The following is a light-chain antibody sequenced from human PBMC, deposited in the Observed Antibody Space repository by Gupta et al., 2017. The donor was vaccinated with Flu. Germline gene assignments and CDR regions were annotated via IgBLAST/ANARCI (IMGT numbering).Light chain of an antibody. CDR1: SSNIGAGYD. CDR2: GNK. J-gene: IGLJ3*02. V-gene: IGLV1-40*01. CDR3: QSYDSSLSCWV. Sequence: QSVLTQSPSVSGAPGQTVTISCTGSSSNIGAGYDVNWYQQLPGTAPKLLIYGNKSRPSGVPDRFSGSKSGTSASLAITGLQDEDEADYYCQSYDSSLSCWVFGGGTKLTVL.